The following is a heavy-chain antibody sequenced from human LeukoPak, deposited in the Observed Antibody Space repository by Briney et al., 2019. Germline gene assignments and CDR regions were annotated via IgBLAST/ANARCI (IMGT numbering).Heavy chain of an antibody. Sequence: SETLSLTCTVSGGSISSSSYYWGWIRQPPGKGLEWIGSIFYSGSAYYSPSLKGRVTISVDTSKNQFSLKLSSVTAADTAVYYCARGNWGYYYMDVWGKGTTVTVSS. CDR3: ARGNWGYYYMDV. CDR2: IFYSGSA. J-gene: IGHJ6*03. CDR1: GGSISSSSYY. D-gene: IGHD7-27*01. V-gene: IGHV4-39*07.